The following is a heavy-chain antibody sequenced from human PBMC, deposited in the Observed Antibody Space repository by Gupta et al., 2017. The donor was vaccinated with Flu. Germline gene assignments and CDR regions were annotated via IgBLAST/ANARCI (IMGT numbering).Heavy chain of an antibody. D-gene: IGHD3-10*01. V-gene: IGHV3-48*01. CDR2: IASSSSVI. Sequence: EVQLVESGGGLVQPGGSLRLSCAASGFSFNTYSMSWVRQAPGKGLEWLSYIASSSSVICYADSVKGRFSLSRDNAKNSLYLQLNSLRAEDTAVYYCARVGNYLALAFDIWGQGTMVTVSS. CDR1: GFSFNTYS. J-gene: IGHJ3*02. CDR3: ARVGNYLALAFDI.